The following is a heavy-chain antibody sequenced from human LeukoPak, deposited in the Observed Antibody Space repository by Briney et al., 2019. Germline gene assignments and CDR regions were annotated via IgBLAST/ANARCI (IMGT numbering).Heavy chain of an antibody. J-gene: IGHJ4*02. Sequence: ASVKVSCKASGYTFTGYYMHWGRQAPGQGLEWMGWINPNSGGTNYAQKFQGGVTMTRDTSISTAYMELSRLRSDDTAVYYCARDLGLSGFDYWGQGTLVTVSS. D-gene: IGHD3-16*01. CDR1: GYTFTGYY. V-gene: IGHV1-2*02. CDR2: INPNSGGT. CDR3: ARDLGLSGFDY.